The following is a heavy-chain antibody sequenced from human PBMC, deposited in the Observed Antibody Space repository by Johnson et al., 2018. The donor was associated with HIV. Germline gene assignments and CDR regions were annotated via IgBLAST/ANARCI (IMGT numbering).Heavy chain of an antibody. D-gene: IGHD2-15*01. V-gene: IGHV3-7*01. CDR3: ARSKDCSGGSCPDAFDI. CDR2: IKQDGSEK. J-gene: IGHJ3*02. CDR1: GFTFSSSW. Sequence: VQLVESGGGLVQPGGSLRLSCAASGFTFSSSWMSWVRQAPGKGLEWVANIKQDGSEKYYVDSVKGRFTISRDNAKNSLYLQMNSLRAEDTAVYYCARSKDCSGGSCPDAFDIWGQGTMLIVSS.